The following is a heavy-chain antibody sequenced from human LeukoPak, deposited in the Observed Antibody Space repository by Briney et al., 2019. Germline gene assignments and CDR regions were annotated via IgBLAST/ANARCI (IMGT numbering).Heavy chain of an antibody. D-gene: IGHD3-16*01. CDR1: GFTFGRHA. CDR2: IFDSGAPT. CDR3: TKAVGGGRDAYDI. V-gene: IGHV3-23*01. J-gene: IGHJ3*02. Sequence: HPGGSLRLSCVASGFTFGRHAMNWVRQAPGKGLEWVSSIFDSGAPTYYTDSVKGRFTISRGNSQNTIYLQMESLRAEDTAVYYCTKAVGGGRDAYDIWGQGTMVTVSS.